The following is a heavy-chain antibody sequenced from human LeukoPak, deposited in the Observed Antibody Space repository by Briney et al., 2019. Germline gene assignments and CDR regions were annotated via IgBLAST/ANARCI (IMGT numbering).Heavy chain of an antibody. D-gene: IGHD2-2*01. Sequence: ASVKVSCKASGYTFATYGIIWVRQAPGQGLEWMGWISAYNGNTNYAQKLQGRVTMTTDTSTSTAYMELRSLRSDDTAVYYCARDRDCSSTTCLNWLDPWGQGTLVTVSS. CDR1: GYTFATYG. J-gene: IGHJ5*02. CDR2: ISAYNGNT. CDR3: ARDRDCSSTTCLNWLDP. V-gene: IGHV1-18*01.